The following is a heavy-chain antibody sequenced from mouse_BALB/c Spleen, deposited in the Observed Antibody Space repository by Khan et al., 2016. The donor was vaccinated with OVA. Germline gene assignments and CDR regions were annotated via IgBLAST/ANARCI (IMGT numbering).Heavy chain of an antibody. J-gene: IGHJ2*01. CDR1: GFSLTSYG. D-gene: IGHD1-3*01. Sequence: QVQLKQSGPGLVAPSQSLSITCTVSGFSLTSYGVHWVRHPPGKGLEWRGAIWAGGSTNSNLALMSSLSINKDNSKRPAFLHMNRLQTDDTAMYYCARLEDIWGQGNTLTVSS. V-gene: IGHV2-9*02. CDR2: IWAGGST. CDR3: ARLEDI.